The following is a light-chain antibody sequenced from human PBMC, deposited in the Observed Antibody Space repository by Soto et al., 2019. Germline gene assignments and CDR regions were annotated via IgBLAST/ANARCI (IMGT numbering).Light chain of an antibody. CDR2: AAS. J-gene: IGKJ2*01. V-gene: IGKV3-20*01. CDR1: QSISSSY. Sequence: EIVLTQSPGTLSLSPGERATLSCRASQSISSSYLAWYQQKPGQAPRLLIYAASSRATGIPDRFSGSGSGTHFTLTISRLEPEDFEVYYCQKYGSASYTFGQGTQLEIK. CDR3: QKYGSASYT.